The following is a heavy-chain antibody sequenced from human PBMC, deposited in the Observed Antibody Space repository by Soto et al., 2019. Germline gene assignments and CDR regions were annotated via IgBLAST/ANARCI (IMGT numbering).Heavy chain of an antibody. Sequence: SETLSLTCTVSGGSISSYYWSWIRQPPGKGLEWIGYIYYSGSTNYNPSHKSRVTISVDTSKNQFSLKLSSVTAADTAVYYCASGADLSTWYDSSGYYQYYFDYWGQGTLVTVSS. J-gene: IGHJ4*02. CDR3: ASGADLSTWYDSSGYYQYYFDY. V-gene: IGHV4-59*01. CDR2: IYYSGST. CDR1: GGSISSYY. D-gene: IGHD3-22*01.